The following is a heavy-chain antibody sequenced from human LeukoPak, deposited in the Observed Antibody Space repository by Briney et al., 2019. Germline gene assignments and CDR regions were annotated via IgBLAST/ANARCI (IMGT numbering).Heavy chain of an antibody. CDR3: ARHSSSWYDDFYYGMDV. D-gene: IGHD6-13*01. J-gene: IGHJ6*02. V-gene: IGHV4-59*01. Sequence: SETLSLTCTVSGGSISSYYWSWIRQPPGKGLEWIGYIYYSGSTNYNPSLKSRVTISVDTSKNQFSLKLSSVTAADTAVYYCARHSSSWYDDFYYGMDVWGQGTTFTVSS. CDR2: IYYSGST. CDR1: GGSISSYY.